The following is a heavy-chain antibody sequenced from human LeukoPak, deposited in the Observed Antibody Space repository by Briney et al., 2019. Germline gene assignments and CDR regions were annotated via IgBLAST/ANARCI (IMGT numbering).Heavy chain of an antibody. D-gene: IGHD3-10*01. J-gene: IGHJ4*02. V-gene: IGHV3-30*02. CDR3: ANTHLSGNFGDY. CDR2: IRLDGSNE. CDR1: GFTFSAYA. Sequence: PGGSLRLSCAASGFTFSAYAMHWVRQAPGKGLESVAFIRLDGSNEYYADSVKGRFTISRDNSKNTLYLQMNSLRPEDTAVYYCANTHLSGNFGDYWGQGALVTVSS.